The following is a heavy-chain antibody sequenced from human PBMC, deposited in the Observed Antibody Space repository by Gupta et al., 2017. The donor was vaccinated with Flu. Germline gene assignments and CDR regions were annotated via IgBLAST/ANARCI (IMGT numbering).Heavy chain of an antibody. V-gene: IGHV3-74*03. Sequence: GLVWVSRINPDGSSTTYAESVKGRFTISRDNAKNTLYLQMNSLGDDDTAVYYCATVTSGCWGQGTLVTVSS. D-gene: IGHD4-17*01. CDR3: ATVTSGC. CDR2: INPDGSST. J-gene: IGHJ4*02.